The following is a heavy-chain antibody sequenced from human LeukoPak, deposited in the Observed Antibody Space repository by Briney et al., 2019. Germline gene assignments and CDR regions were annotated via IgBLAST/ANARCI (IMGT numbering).Heavy chain of an antibody. J-gene: IGHJ3*02. CDR1: GYTFTGYY. Sequence: GASVKVSCKASGYTFTGYYMHWVRRAPGQGLEWMGRINPNSGGTNYAQKFQGRVTMTRDTSISTAYMELSSLRSEDTAVYYCARETYGDSYAFDIWGQGTMVTVSS. D-gene: IGHD4-17*01. CDR2: INPNSGGT. CDR3: ARETYGDSYAFDI. V-gene: IGHV1-2*06.